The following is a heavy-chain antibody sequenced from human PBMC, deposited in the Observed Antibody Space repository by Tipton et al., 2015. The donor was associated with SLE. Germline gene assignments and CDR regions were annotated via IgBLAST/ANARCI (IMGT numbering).Heavy chain of an antibody. CDR3: ASGTLEWSHEPDY. CDR2: ITHSGGT. Sequence: GLVKPSETLSLTCAGFGGSFSGNYWNWIRQPPGKGLEWIGEITHSGGTNYKPSLKSRVTISVDTSKNQFSLRLSSVTAADTAMFYCASGTLEWSHEPDYWGQGTLVTVSS. V-gene: IGHV4-34*01. CDR1: GGSFSGNY. J-gene: IGHJ4*02. D-gene: IGHD3-3*01.